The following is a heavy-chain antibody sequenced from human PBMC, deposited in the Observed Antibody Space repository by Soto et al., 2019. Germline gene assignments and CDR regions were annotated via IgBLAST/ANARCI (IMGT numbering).Heavy chain of an antibody. Sequence: SETLSLTCTVSGGSISSYYWSWIRQPPGKGLEWIGYIYYSGYTCYHPSLKSRVTISVDTSKNQFSLRLSSVTAADTAVYYCAKPPSSGYPQFWGQGTLVTVS. CDR2: IYYSGYT. V-gene: IGHV4-59*04. J-gene: IGHJ4*02. CDR3: AKPPSSGYPQF. D-gene: IGHD3-22*01. CDR1: GGSISSYY.